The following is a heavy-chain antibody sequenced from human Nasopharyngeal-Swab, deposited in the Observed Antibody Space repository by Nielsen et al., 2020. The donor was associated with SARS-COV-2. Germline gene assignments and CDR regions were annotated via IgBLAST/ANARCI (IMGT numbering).Heavy chain of an antibody. D-gene: IGHD3-10*01. V-gene: IGHV3-23*01. CDR3: ARKDVFAYGVDAFDI. CDR2: VTGRGYGT. Sequence: GESLKISCAASGFTFSSYAMTWVRQAPGKGLEWVSVVTGRGYGTDCADSVKGRFTISRDNAKNTLYLQMNSLRAEDTAVYYCARKDVFAYGVDAFDIWGQGTMVTVSS. CDR1: GFTFSSYA. J-gene: IGHJ3*02.